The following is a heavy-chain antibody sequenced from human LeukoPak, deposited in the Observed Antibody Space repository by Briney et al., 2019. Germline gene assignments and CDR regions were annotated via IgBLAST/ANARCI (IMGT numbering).Heavy chain of an antibody. V-gene: IGHV3-23*01. CDR1: GFTFSSYA. Sequence: GGSLRLSCAASGFTFSSYAMSWVRQAPGKGLEWVSAISGSGGSTYYADSVKGRFTISRDNSKNTLYLQMNSLRAEDTAVYYCAKDFYSCSGGSCYSLATDYWGQGTLVTVS. CDR3: AKDFYSCSGGSCYSLATDY. D-gene: IGHD2-15*01. CDR2: ISGSGGST. J-gene: IGHJ4*02.